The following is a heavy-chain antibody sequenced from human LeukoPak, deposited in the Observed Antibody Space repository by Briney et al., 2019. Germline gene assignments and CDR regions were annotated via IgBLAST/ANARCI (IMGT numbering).Heavy chain of an antibody. CDR1: GFTFSSYP. CDR2: ISSNAGST. D-gene: IGHD3-10*01. V-gene: IGHV3-64D*06. J-gene: IGHJ4*02. CDR3: VKDRGPVGHSGSIDY. Sequence: PGGSLRLSCSASGFTFSSYPMHWVRQAPGKGLQYVSAISSNAGSTYYADSVKGRFTISRDNSKSTLYLQMSSLRAEDTAVYYCVKDRGPVGHSGSIDYWGQGTLVTVSS.